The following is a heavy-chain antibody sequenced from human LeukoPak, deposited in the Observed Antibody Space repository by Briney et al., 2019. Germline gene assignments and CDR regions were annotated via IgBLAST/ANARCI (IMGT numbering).Heavy chain of an antibody. V-gene: IGHV4-38-2*02. J-gene: IGHJ3*02. D-gene: IGHD1-26*01. Sequence: SSETLSLTCTVSGYSISSGYYWGWIRQPPGKGLEWIGSIYHSGSTYYNPSLKSRVTISVDTSKNQFSLKLSSVTAADTAVYYCARDPPKKWELLNDAFDIWGQGTMVTVSS. CDR3: ARDPPKKWELLNDAFDI. CDR2: IYHSGST. CDR1: GYSISSGYY.